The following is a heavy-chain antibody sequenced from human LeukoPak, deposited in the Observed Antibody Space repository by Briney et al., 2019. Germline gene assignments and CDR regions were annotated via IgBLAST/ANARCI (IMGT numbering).Heavy chain of an antibody. CDR3: ARVYSGNYYYYMDV. CDR2: ISSSSSYI. D-gene: IGHD1-26*01. CDR1: GFTFSSYS. J-gene: IGHJ6*03. V-gene: IGHV3-21*01. Sequence: PGGSLRLSCAASGFTFSSYSMNWVRQAPGKGLEWVSSISSSSSYIYYADSVKGRFTISRDNAKNSLYLQMNSLRAEDTAVYYCARVYSGNYYYYMDVWGKGTTVTVSS.